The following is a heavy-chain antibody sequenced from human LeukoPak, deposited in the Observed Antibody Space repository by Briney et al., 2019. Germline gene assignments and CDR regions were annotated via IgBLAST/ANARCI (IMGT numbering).Heavy chain of an antibody. CDR3: AKDMNRLGIREYYYCYYMDV. D-gene: IGHD3-16*01. V-gene: IGHV3-43*02. Sequence: PGGSLRLSCAASGFTFDDYAMHWVRQAPGKGLEWVSLISGDGGSTYYADSVKGRFTISRDNSKNSLYLQMNSLRTEDTALYYCAKDMNRLGIREYYYCYYMDVWGKGTTITVSS. J-gene: IGHJ6*03. CDR2: ISGDGGST. CDR1: GFTFDDYA.